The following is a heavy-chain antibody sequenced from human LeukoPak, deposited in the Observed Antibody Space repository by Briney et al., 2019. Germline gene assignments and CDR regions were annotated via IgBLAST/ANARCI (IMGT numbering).Heavy chain of an antibody. CDR2: INPNSGGT. V-gene: IGHV1-2*06. CDR3: AADAYYYDSSGYSTSVHYFDY. Sequence: ASEKVSCKASGYTFTGYYMHWVRQAPGQGLEWMGRINPNSGGTNYAQKFQGRVTMTRDTSISTAYMELSRLRSDDTAVYYCAADAYYYDSSGYSTSVHYFDYWGQGTLVTVSS. J-gene: IGHJ4*02. CDR1: GYTFTGYY. D-gene: IGHD3-22*01.